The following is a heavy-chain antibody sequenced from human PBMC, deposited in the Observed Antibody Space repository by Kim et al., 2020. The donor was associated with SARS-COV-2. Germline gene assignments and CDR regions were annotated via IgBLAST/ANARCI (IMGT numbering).Heavy chain of an antibody. J-gene: IGHJ6*02. Sequence: SETLSLTCAVYGGSFSGYYWSWIRQPPGKGLEWIGEINHSGSTNYNPSLKSRVTISVDTSKNQFSLKLSSVTAADTAVYYCARGGSNWFGLYYYGMDVWGQGTTVTVSS. CDR1: GGSFSGYY. V-gene: IGHV4-34*01. CDR3: ARGGSNWFGLYYYGMDV. CDR2: INHSGST. D-gene: IGHD6-13*01.